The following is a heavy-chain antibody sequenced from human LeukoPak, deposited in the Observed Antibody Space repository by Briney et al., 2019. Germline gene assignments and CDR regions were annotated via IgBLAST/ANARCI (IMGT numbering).Heavy chain of an antibody. D-gene: IGHD4-23*01. CDR2: ISGSGGST. Sequence: PGGSLRLSCAASGFTFSSYAMSWVRQAPGKGLEWVSAISGSGGSTYYADSVKGRFTISIDNSKNTLYLQMNSLRAEDTAVYYCAKATMVVTQGFDYWGQGTLVTVSS. J-gene: IGHJ4*02. V-gene: IGHV3-23*01. CDR1: GFTFSSYA. CDR3: AKATMVVTQGFDY.